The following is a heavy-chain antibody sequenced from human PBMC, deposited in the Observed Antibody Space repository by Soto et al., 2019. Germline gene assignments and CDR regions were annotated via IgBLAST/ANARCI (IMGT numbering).Heavy chain of an antibody. CDR1: GGPFSDYF. CDR3: ARLQYSSSWIFDY. J-gene: IGHJ4*02. V-gene: IGHV4-59*08. CDR2: IYYSGST. D-gene: IGHD6-13*01. Sequence: SSETLSLTCAVYGGPFSDYFWSWIRQPPGKGLEWIGYIYYSGSTNYNPSLKSRVTISVDTSKNQFSLKLSSVTAADTAVYYCARLQYSSSWIFDYWGQGTLVTVSS.